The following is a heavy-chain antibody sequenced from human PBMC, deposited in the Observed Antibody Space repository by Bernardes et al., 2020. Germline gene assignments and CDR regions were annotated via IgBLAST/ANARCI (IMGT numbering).Heavy chain of an antibody. CDR3: ARRVAARPVYAFDI. D-gene: IGHD6-6*01. CDR2: DYYSGST. J-gene: IGHJ3*02. V-gene: IGHV4-59*01. CDR1: GGSISSYY. Sequence: SETLSLTCTVSGGSISSYYWTWIRQPPGKGLEWIGYDYYSGSTNYNPSLKSRVTISVDTSKNQFSLRLSSLTDADTAVYYCARRVAARPVYAFDIWGQGTMVTVSS.